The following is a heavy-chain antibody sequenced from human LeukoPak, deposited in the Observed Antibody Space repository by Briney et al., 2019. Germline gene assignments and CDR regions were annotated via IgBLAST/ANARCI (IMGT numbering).Heavy chain of an antibody. D-gene: IGHD3-22*01. CDR3: ASIMRDYYDSSGTLFDY. CDR1: GFTFSSYS. V-gene: IGHV3-48*01. J-gene: IGHJ4*02. CDR2: ISTGSSSI. Sequence: GGSLRLSCAASGFTFSSYSMDWVRQAPGKGLEWVSYISTGSSSIYYADSVKGRFTISRDNSKNTLYLQMNSLRAEDTAVYYCASIMRDYYDSSGTLFDYWGQGTLVTVSS.